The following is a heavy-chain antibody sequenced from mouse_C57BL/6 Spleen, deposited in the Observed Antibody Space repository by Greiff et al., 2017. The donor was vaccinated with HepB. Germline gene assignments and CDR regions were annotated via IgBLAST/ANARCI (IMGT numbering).Heavy chain of an antibody. CDR3: ARSYYYGSSFDY. CDR2: INTGSGGT. D-gene: IGHD1-1*01. J-gene: IGHJ2*01. V-gene: IGHV1-54*01. Sequence: VQLQQSGAELVRPGASVKVSCKASGYAFTNYLIEWVKQRPGQGLEWIGVINTGSGGTNYNDKFKGKPTLTADKSSSTAYMQLSSLTSEDSAVYFCARSYYYGSSFDYWGQGTTLTVSS. CDR1: GYAFTNYL.